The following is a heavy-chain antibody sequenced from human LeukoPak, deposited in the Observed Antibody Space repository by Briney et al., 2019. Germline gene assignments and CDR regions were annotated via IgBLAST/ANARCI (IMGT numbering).Heavy chain of an antibody. CDR2: ISYDGSNK. D-gene: IGHD5-18*01. Sequence: GSLRLSCAASGFTFSSYAMHWVRQAPGKGPEWVAVISYDGSNKHYADSVKGRFTISRDNSKNTLYLQMNSLRAEDTAVYYCATLKPVSGYSYGHIDYWGQGTLVTVSS. CDR1: GFTFSSYA. J-gene: IGHJ4*02. V-gene: IGHV3-30-3*01. CDR3: ATLKPVSGYSYGHIDY.